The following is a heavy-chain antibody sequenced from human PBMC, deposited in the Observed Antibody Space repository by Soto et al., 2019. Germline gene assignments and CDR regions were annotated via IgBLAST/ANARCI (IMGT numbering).Heavy chain of an antibody. CDR1: GGSISSYY. J-gene: IGHJ6*02. CDR2: IYYSGST. CDR3: ARNFKYCPNGVCYLHYNAMDV. Sequence: PSETLSLTCTVSGGSISSYYWSWIRQPPGKGLECIGYIYYSGSTNYNPSLKSRVTISVDTSKNQFSLKLSSVTAADTAVYYCARNFKYCPNGVCYLHYNAMDVWGPGTTVTVSS. V-gene: IGHV4-59*08. D-gene: IGHD2-8*01.